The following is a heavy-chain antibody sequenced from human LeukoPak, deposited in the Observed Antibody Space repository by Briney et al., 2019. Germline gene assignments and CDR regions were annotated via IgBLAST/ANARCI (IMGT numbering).Heavy chain of an antibody. D-gene: IGHD1-26*01. CDR1: GGTFSSYA. Sequence: ASVKVSCKASGGTFSSYAISWVRQAPGQGLEWMGGSIPIFGSANYAQKFQGRVTITADESTSTAYMELSSLRSEDTAVYYCAGGDSGSYPSYDAFDIWGQGTMVTVSS. CDR2: SIPIFGSA. CDR3: AGGDSGSYPSYDAFDI. J-gene: IGHJ3*02. V-gene: IGHV1-69*13.